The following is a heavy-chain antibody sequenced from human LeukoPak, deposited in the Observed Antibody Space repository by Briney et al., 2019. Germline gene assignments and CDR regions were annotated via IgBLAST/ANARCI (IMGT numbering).Heavy chain of an antibody. J-gene: IGHJ4*02. CDR1: GITFSNYD. CDR3: AKHPGRSGYRSNWYVSYFDS. Sequence: GGSLRLSCAAPGITFSNYDITWVRQAPGRGLEYVSCSAYGGSIHYADSVKGRFTISRDNSKNTVYLQMTNLRAEDTARYHCAKHPGRSGYRSNWYVSYFDSWGRGALVTVSS. CDR2: SAYGGSI. D-gene: IGHD6-13*01. V-gene: IGHV3-23*01.